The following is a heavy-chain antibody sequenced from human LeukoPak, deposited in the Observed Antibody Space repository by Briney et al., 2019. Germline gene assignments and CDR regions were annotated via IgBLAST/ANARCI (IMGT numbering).Heavy chain of an antibody. CDR2: IYHSGST. CDR3: ARGRAFFD. CDR1: GYSINRGYY. V-gene: IGHV4-38-2*02. J-gene: IGHJ4*02. D-gene: IGHD3-3*02. Sequence: SEALSLTCNVSGYSINRGYYWGWIRQPPGKGLEWVGSIYHSGSTYYNPSLKSRVTISVDTSKNQFSLKLSSVTAADTAVYYCARGRAFFDWGQGTLVTVSS.